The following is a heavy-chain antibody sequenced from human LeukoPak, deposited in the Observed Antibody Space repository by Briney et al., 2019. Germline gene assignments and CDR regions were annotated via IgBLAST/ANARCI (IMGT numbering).Heavy chain of an antibody. CDR2: IYHSGST. CDR3: AKGGNSEYSSSSY. Sequence: SETLSLTCAVSGYSISSGYYWGWIRQPPGKGLEWIGSIYHSGSTYHNPSLKSRVTISVDTSKNQFSLKLNSVTAADTAVYYCAKGGNSEYSSSSYWGQGTLVTVSS. D-gene: IGHD6-6*01. CDR1: GYSISSGYY. J-gene: IGHJ4*02. V-gene: IGHV4-38-2*01.